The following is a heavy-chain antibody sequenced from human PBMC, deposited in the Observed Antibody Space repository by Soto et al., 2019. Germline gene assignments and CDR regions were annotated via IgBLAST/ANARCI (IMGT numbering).Heavy chain of an antibody. D-gene: IGHD3-9*01. J-gene: IGHJ3*01. CDR2: ISHSGTS. CDR3: ARVVLTITRGAFDA. CDR1: GGSISSSHW. V-gene: IGHV4-4*02. Sequence: QVQLQESGPGLVKPSGTLSLTCAVSGGSISSSHWWTWVRQSPGKGLEYIGEISHSGTSNSNPSLKRRVTVSVDKSKNHFSLTLTSVTAADTAVYYCARVVLTITRGAFDAWGHGTLVIVSS.